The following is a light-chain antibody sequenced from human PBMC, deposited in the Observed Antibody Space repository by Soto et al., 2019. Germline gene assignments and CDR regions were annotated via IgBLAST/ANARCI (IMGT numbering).Light chain of an antibody. V-gene: IGLV1-51*02. CDR3: GTWDSSLSGVV. Sequence: SVLTQPPSVSAAPGQKVTISCSGSSSNIGNNYVSWYQQRPGTAPKLLIYENNKRPSGIPDRFSGSKSGTSATLGITGLQTGDEADYYCGTWDSSLSGVVFGGGTKVTVL. CDR2: ENN. CDR1: SSNIGNNY. J-gene: IGLJ2*01.